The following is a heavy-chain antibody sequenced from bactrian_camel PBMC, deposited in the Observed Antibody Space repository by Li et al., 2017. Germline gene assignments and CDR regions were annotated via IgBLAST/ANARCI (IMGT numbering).Heavy chain of an antibody. D-gene: IGHD5*01. V-gene: IGHV3S40*01. CDR1: GFTFSVYD. Sequence: VQLVESGGGSVQAGESLRLSCAASGFTFSVYDMSWVRQAPGKGLEWVSAISSGGSSTYYADSVKGRFTISRDNAKNTLYLQTNSLKTEDAAVYYCTGSATTAILGYLGQGTQVTV. CDR3: TGSATTAILGY. J-gene: IGHJ4*01. CDR2: ISSGGSST.